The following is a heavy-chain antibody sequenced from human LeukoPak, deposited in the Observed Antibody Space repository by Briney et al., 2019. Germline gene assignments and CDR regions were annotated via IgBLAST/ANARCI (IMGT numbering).Heavy chain of an antibody. CDR1: GFTFSSYG. CDR3: AKDLIYGGTDDAFDI. V-gene: IGHV3-30*18. J-gene: IGHJ3*02. CDR2: ISYDGSNK. D-gene: IGHD4-23*01. Sequence: GRSLRLSCAASGFTFSSYGMHRVRQAPGKGLEWVAVISYDGSNKYYADSVKGRFTISRDNSKNTLYLQMNSLRAEDTAVYYCAKDLIYGGTDDAFDIWGQGTMVTVSS.